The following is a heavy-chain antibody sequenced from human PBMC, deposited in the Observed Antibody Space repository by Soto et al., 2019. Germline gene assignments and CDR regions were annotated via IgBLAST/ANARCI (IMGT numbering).Heavy chain of an antibody. CDR2: IIPVFGTA. D-gene: IGHD4-17*01. CDR3: ARGDATKIVVTTYYGMDV. J-gene: IGHJ6*02. CDR1: GGSLSNYG. V-gene: IGHV1-69*12. Sequence: QVQLVQSGAEVKKPGSSVKVSCKASGGSLSNYGISWVRQAPGQGLEWMGGIIPVFGTANYAQKFQGRVTITADEPTSIXXMDVTSLRSEDTAVYYCARGDATKIVVTTYYGMDVWGQGTTVTVSS.